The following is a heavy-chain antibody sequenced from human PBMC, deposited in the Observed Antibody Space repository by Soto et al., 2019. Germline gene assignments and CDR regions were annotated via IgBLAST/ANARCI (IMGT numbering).Heavy chain of an antibody. CDR1: GYTFSNFG. J-gene: IGHJ4*02. Sequence: GASVKVSCKASGYTFSNFGLSWVRQAPGQGLEWMGWISPSNGQTIYAQNFHGRVTMTTDTSTATAHMELRSLISDDTAVYYCARVIMIFGVANLGIYFDYWGQGTRVTVSS. CDR3: ARVIMIFGVANLGIYFDY. V-gene: IGHV1-18*01. D-gene: IGHD3-3*01. CDR2: ISPSNGQT.